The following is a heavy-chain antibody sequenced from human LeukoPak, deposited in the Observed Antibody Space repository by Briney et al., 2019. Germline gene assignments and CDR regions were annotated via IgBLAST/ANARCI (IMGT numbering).Heavy chain of an antibody. V-gene: IGHV3-23*01. Sequence: QPGGSLRLSCAASGFTFSNYAMSWVRQAPGKGLEWVSTLSVSGANTYHADPVKGRFTIPRDNSKNTLYLQMNSLRAEDTAVYYCAKDGGDDEEGYSSGWYVVYWGQGTLVTVSS. CDR1: GFTFSNYA. J-gene: IGHJ4*02. D-gene: IGHD6-19*01. CDR3: AKDGGDDEEGYSSGWYVVY. CDR2: LSVSGANT.